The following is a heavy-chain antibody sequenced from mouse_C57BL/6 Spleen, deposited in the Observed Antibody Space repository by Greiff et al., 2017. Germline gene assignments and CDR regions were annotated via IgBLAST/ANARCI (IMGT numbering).Heavy chain of an antibody. V-gene: IGHV1-55*01. CDR2: IYPGSGST. CDR1: GYTFTSYW. Sequence: VQLQQPGAELVKPGASVKMSCKASGYTFTSYWITWVKQRPGQGLEWIGDIYPGSGSTNYNEKFKSKATLTVDTASSTTYMQLSSLTSEDSAVYYCARDGNSNPAWFAYWGQGTLVTVSA. CDR3: ARDGNSNPAWFAY. J-gene: IGHJ3*01. D-gene: IGHD2-5*01.